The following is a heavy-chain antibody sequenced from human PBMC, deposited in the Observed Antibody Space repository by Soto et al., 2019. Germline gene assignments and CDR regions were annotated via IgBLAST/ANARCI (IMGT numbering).Heavy chain of an antibody. D-gene: IGHD1-26*01. V-gene: IGHV3-21*01. J-gene: IGHJ4*02. CDR2: ISSCSSYI. CDR3: ARDQRSRSLGDFNS. Sequence: EVQLVESGGGLVKPGGSLRLSCAASGFTFSDYSMNWVGQARGKGLAWVSSISSCSSYIYYAASVKGRCTVSRDNADTARYLQIYSLRAEDTAIYYFARDQRSRSLGDFNSWGQRTLIAVSP. CDR1: GFTFSDYS.